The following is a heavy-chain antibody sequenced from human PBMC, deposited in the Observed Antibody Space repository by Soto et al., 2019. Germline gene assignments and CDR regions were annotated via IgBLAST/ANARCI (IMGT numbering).Heavy chain of an antibody. Sequence: SETLSLTCTVSGGSISSYYWSWIRQLPGKGLEWIGYIYYSGSTNYNPSLKSRVTISVDTSKNQFSLKLSSVTAADTAVYYRARVWGGAFDIWGQGTMVTVSS. CDR2: IYYSGST. J-gene: IGHJ3*02. CDR3: ARVWGGAFDI. D-gene: IGHD3-10*01. V-gene: IGHV4-59*01. CDR1: GGSISSYY.